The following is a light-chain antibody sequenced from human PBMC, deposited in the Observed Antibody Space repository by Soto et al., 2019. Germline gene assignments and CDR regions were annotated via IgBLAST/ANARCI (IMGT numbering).Light chain of an antibody. CDR2: AAS. Sequence: DIQMTQSPSSVSASVGDRVTITCRASQDISSWLAWYQQKPGKAPKLLIYAASSLQSGVPSRFSGSGSGTDFTLSISSLQPEDFATYCCQQANSFPITFGQGTRLEIK. V-gene: IGKV1-12*01. CDR3: QQANSFPIT. CDR1: QDISSW. J-gene: IGKJ5*01.